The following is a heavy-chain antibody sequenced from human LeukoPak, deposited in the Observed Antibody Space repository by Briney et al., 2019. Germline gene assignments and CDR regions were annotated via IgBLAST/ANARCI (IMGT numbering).Heavy chain of an antibody. D-gene: IGHD5-24*01. J-gene: IGHJ4*02. V-gene: IGHV3-15*01. CDR2: IKSKTDGGTT. CDR3: TTDPGYKLTYFDY. CDR1: GFTFSNAW. Sequence: GGSLRLSCAASGFTFSNAWMSWVRQAPGKGLEWVGRIKSKTDGGTTDYAAPVKGRFTISRDDSKNTLYLQMNSLKTEDTAVYYCTTDPGYKLTYFDYWGQGTLVTVSS.